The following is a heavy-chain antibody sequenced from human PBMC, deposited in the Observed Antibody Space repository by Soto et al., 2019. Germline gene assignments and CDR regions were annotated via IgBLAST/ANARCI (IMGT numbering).Heavy chain of an antibody. D-gene: IGHD2-21*01. J-gene: IGHJ2*01. Sequence: EVPLLESGGGLVQPGGSLGLSCVASGFTFSIYAMSWVRQVPGKGPEWVSVINGRGSPTFYADSVKGRFTISRDNSKNTLYLQMNSLRAEDTAIYYCAKHIEGAGNWYFDLWGRGTLVAVSS. CDR3: AKHIEGAGNWYFDL. CDR2: INGRGSPT. V-gene: IGHV3-23*01. CDR1: GFTFSIYA.